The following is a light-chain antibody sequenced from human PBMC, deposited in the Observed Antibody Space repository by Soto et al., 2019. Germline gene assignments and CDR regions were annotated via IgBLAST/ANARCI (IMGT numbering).Light chain of an antibody. CDR2: EVN. CDR3: CSSGGSPTYV. J-gene: IGLJ1*01. V-gene: IGLV2-23*02. CDR1: SSIVGSYKL. Sequence: SALTQPASVSGSPGQSITISCTGTSSIVGSYKLVSWYQQHPGKAPKLMIFEVNKRPSGVSNRFSGSKSGNTASLTISGLKVEDEADYYSCSSGGSPTYVFGTGTKLTVL.